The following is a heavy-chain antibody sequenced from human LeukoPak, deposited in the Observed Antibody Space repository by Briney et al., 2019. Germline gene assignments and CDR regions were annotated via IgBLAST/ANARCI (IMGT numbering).Heavy chain of an antibody. V-gene: IGHV3-9*01. CDR1: GFTFDDYA. J-gene: IGHJ4*02. D-gene: IGHD3-10*01. CDR2: ISVNSGSI. Sequence: GGSLRLSCAASGFTFDDYAMHRVRQAPGTGLEWASGISVNSGSIGYADSVKGRFTISRDNAKNSLYLQMNSLRAEDTALYYCAKDKHYYGSGTICDWGPGTLVTVSS. CDR3: AKDKHYYGSGTICD.